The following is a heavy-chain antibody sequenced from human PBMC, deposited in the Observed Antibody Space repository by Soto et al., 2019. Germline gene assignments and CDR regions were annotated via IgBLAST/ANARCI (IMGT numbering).Heavy chain of an antibody. J-gene: IGHJ4*02. CDR2: ISGSGART. D-gene: IGHD2-2*01. CDR3: AKGALYQLPIDY. Sequence: GGSLRLSCAASGFTFNNYAMSWVRQAPGKGLEWVSGISGSGARTYYADSVKGRFTISRDNSKNTLYLQMSSLRAGDTAVYYCAKGALYQLPIDYWGQGTLVTVSS. CDR1: GFTFNNYA. V-gene: IGHV3-23*01.